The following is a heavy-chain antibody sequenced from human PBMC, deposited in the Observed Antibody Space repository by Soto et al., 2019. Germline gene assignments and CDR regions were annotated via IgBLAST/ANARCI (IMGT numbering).Heavy chain of an antibody. CDR1: GFTFSSYG. J-gene: IGHJ6*02. V-gene: IGHV3-33*01. Sequence: HPGGSLRLSCAASGFTFSSYGMHWVRQAPGKGLEWVAVIWYDGSNKYYADSVKGRFTISRDNSKNTLYLQMKSLRAEDTAVYYCAGDPPATRHGMDVWGQGTRVTVSS. CDR2: IWYDGSNK. CDR3: AGDPPATRHGMDV.